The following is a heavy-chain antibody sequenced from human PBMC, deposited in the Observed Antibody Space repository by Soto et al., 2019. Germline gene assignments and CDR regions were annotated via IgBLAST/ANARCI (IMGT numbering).Heavy chain of an antibody. CDR2: ISGSGGST. CDR3: AKVSRGIGGVPAGLN. D-gene: IGHD2-2*01. J-gene: IGHJ4*02. V-gene: IGHV3-23*01. Sequence: EVQLLESGGGSVQPGGSLRLSCVASGHTFQNYAMTWVRQAPGKGLEWVSGISGSGGSTYYADSVRGRFTISRDDSKNTLYLQMSSLRAEDTAVYDCAKVSRGIGGVPAGLNWGQGTLVTVSS. CDR1: GHTFQNYA.